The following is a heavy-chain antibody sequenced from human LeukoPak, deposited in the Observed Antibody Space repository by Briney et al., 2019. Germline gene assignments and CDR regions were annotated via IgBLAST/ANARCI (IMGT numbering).Heavy chain of an antibody. Sequence: PGGSLRLSCAASGFSVSSNYMSWVRQAPGKGLEWVSVLYSSGYSKYADSVKGRFSISRDTSENTLSLQMNSLRAEDSAVYYCAAKGIGYTGAYVFAHWGRGTLVTVSS. J-gene: IGHJ5*02. CDR3: AAKGIGYTGAYVFAH. V-gene: IGHV3-66*01. D-gene: IGHD5-12*01. CDR2: LYSSGYS. CDR1: GFSVSSNY.